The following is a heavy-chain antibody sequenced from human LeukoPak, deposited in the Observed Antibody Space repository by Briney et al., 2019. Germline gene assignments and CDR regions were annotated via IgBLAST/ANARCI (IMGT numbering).Heavy chain of an antibody. J-gene: IGHJ3*02. CDR2: INPNSGGT. CDR1: GYTFTGYY. V-gene: IGHV1-2*02. CDR3: ARELMERRYAFDI. Sequence: ASVKVSCKASGYTFTGYYMHWVRQAPGQGLEWMGWINPNSGGTNYAQKFQGRVTMTRDTSISTVYMELSRLRSDDTAVYYCARELMERRYAFDIWGQGTMVTVSS. D-gene: IGHD1-1*01.